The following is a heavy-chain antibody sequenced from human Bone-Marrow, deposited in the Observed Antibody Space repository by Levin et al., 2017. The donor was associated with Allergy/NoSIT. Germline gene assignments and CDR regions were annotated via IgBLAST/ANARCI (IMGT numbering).Heavy chain of an antibody. CDR2: ISSSGDST. Sequence: GESLKISCAASGFSFWHYTMNWVRQAPGKGLEWVSCISSSGDSTYYADSVKGQFTISRDNAKNSLYLQLNRLRDEDTALYYCARDPARGYYDSSGYSGDHWGQGTLVTVSS. V-gene: IGHV3-48*02. CDR3: ARDPARGYYDSSGYSGDH. CDR1: GFSFWHYT. D-gene: IGHD3-22*01. J-gene: IGHJ4*02.